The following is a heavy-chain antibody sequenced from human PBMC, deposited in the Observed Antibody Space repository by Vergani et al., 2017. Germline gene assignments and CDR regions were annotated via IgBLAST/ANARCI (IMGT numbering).Heavy chain of an antibody. CDR1: GFTFSSYA. CDR2: ISGSGGST. CDR3: AKGADCSGGSCYSLTRWFDP. Sequence: EVQLLESGGGLVQPGGSLRLSCAASGFTFSSYAMSWVRQAPGKGLEWVSAISGSGGSTYYADSVKGRFTIPRENSKNTLYLQMNSLRAEDTAVYYCAKGADCSGGSCYSLTRWFDPWGQGTLVTVSS. J-gene: IGHJ5*02. V-gene: IGHV3-23*01. D-gene: IGHD2-15*01.